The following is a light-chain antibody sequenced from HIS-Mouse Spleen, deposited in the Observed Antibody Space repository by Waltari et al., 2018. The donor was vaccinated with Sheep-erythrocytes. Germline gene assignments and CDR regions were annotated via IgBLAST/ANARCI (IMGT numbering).Light chain of an antibody. Sequence: SYELTQPPSVSVSPGQTASIPCSGAKLGDKYACLYQQKPGQSPVLVIYQDSTRPSGIPERFSGSNSGNTATLTISGTQAMDEADYYCQAWDSSTAVFGGGTKLTVL. V-gene: IGLV3-1*01. CDR1: KLGDKY. J-gene: IGLJ2*01. CDR2: QDS. CDR3: QAWDSSTAV.